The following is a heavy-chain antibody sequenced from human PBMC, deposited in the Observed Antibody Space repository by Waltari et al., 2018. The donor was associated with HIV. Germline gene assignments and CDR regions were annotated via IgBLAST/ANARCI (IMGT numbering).Heavy chain of an antibody. CDR1: GFTFWSYW. D-gene: IGHD3-10*01. V-gene: IGHV3-74*01. J-gene: IGHJ5*02. CDR3: APGRGWFDP. Sequence: EVQLVEFGGGLVQPGVYLRHSCAAPGFTFWSYWMRWVGQAPGKGLVWVSRINSDGSSTNYADSVKGRFTISRDNAKNTLYLQMNSLRVEDTAVYYCAPGRGWFDPWGQGTLVTVSS. CDR2: INSDGSST.